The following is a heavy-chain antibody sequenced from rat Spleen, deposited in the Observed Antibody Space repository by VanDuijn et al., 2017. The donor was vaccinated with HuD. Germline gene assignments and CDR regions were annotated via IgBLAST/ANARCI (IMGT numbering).Heavy chain of an antibody. D-gene: IGHD1-11*01. J-gene: IGHJ1*01. CDR3: ARHSDGGYSPYWFFDF. V-gene: IGHV5-17*01. CDR1: GFTFSNFP. Sequence: EVQLVESGGGLVQPGGSLKFSCVASGFTFSNFPMAWVSQAPTKGLEWVATITYDGNSAYYRDSVKGRFTISRDNAKSTLYLQMDSLRSEDTATYYCARHSDGGYSPYWFFDFWGPGTMVTVSS. CDR2: ITYDGNSA.